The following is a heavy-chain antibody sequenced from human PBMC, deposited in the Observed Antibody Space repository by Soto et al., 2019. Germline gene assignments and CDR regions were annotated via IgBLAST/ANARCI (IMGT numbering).Heavy chain of an antibody. Sequence: GGSLRLSCAASGFTFSSYAMHWVRQAPGKGLEYVSAISSNGGSTYYANSVKGRFTISRDNSKNTRYLQMGSLRAEDMAVYYCARDPGHDFWSGYSRLAYMDVWGKGTTVTVSS. V-gene: IGHV3-64*01. CDR3: ARDPGHDFWSGYSRLAYMDV. J-gene: IGHJ6*03. D-gene: IGHD3-3*01. CDR2: ISSNGGST. CDR1: GFTFSSYA.